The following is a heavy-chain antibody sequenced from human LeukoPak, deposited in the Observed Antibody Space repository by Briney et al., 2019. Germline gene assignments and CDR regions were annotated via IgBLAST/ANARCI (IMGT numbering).Heavy chain of an antibody. CDR3: ARESQQLARHTGGVFYY. CDR2: ISAYNGNT. D-gene: IGHD6-13*01. J-gene: IGHJ4*02. CDR1: GYTFTSYG. Sequence: ASVKVSCKASGYTFTSYGISWVRQAPGQGLEWMGWISAYNGNTNYAQKLQGRVTMTTDTSTSTAYMELRSLRSDDTAVYYCARESQQLARHTGGVFYYWGQGTLVTVSS. V-gene: IGHV1-18*01.